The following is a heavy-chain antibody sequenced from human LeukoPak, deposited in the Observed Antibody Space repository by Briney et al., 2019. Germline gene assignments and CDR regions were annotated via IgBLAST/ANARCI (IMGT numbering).Heavy chain of an antibody. D-gene: IGHD2-2*01. CDR1: GFTFSSYS. V-gene: IGHV3-48*01. CDR3: ARDIVVVPAAKFSLYYYYMDV. CDR2: ISSSSSTI. J-gene: IGHJ6*03. Sequence: GGSLRLSCAASGFTFSSYSMNWVRQAPGKGLEWVSYISSSSSTIYYADSVKGRFTISRDNAKNSLYLQMNSLRAEDTAVYYCARDIVVVPAAKFSLYYYYMDVWGKGTTVTVSS.